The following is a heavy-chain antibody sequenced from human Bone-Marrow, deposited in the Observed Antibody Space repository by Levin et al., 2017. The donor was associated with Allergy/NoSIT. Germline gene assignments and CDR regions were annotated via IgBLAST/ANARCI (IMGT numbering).Heavy chain of an antibody. Sequence: LPGGSLRLSCVASGFSFSNYWIHWVRQVPGKGLVWVSRIKSDGNTTTYADSVRGRFTVSRDNAKNTVYLQMNSLRVEDTAVYYCARGDYYDSSGYSQYYRYNGMDVWGQGTTVTVSS. V-gene: IGHV3-74*01. CDR2: IKSDGNTT. CDR1: GFSFSNYW. D-gene: IGHD3-22*01. CDR3: ARGDYYDSSGYSQYYRYNGMDV. J-gene: IGHJ6*02.